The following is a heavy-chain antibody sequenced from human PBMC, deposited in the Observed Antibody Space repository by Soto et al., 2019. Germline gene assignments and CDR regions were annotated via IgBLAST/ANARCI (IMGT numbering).Heavy chain of an antibody. CDR3: ARYPYSSGWYYFDY. D-gene: IGHD6-19*01. V-gene: IGHV1-69*06. CDR1: GGTFSSYA. CDR2: IIPIFGTA. J-gene: IGHJ4*02. Sequence: SVKVSCKASGGTFSSYAISWVRQAPGQGLEWMGGIIPIFGTANYAQKFQGRVTITADKSTSTAYMELSSLRSEDTAVYYCARYPYSSGWYYFDYWGQGALVTISS.